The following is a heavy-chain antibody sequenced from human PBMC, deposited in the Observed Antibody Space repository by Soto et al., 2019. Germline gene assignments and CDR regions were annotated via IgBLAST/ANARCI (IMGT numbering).Heavy chain of an antibody. CDR3: ARGYCSGGSCYSFDY. J-gene: IGHJ4*02. Sequence: PSETLSLTCAVSGGSISSGGYSWSWIRQPPGKGLEWIGYIYHSGSTYYNPSLKSRVTISVDRSKNQFSLKLSSVTAADTAVYYCARGYCSGGSCYSFDYWGQGTPVTVSS. CDR1: GGSISSGGYS. CDR2: IYHSGST. V-gene: IGHV4-30-2*01. D-gene: IGHD2-15*01.